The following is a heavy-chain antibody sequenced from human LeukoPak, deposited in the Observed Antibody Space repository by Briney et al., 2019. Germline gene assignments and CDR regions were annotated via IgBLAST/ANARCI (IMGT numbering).Heavy chain of an antibody. D-gene: IGHD1-26*01. Sequence: PGGSLRLSCSSSVFTFDRYWMHWVRQTAGKRLVWVSRINQDERYITSADFVQGRSTIYRDTAKNTHFLQMNSLRADDTAVYYCARESTVGGALQDWGQGALVTVSS. CDR3: ARESTVGGALQD. CDR1: VFTFDRYW. J-gene: IGHJ4*02. CDR2: INQDERYI. V-gene: IGHV3-74*01.